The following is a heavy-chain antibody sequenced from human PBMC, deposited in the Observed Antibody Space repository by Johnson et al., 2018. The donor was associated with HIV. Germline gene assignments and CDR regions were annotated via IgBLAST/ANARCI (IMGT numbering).Heavy chain of an antibody. V-gene: IGHV3-66*02. Sequence: VQLVESGGDLVKPGGSLRLSCAASGFTFRDYYMSWVRQAPGKGLESVSVVYSGGTTHYADSVKGRFTISRDNSKNTLYLQMNSLRAEDTAVYYCARVDQILDYYDSSAAFDIWGHGTMVTVSS. CDR2: VYSGGTT. CDR1: GFTFRDYY. CDR3: ARVDQILDYYDSSAAFDI. D-gene: IGHD3-22*01. J-gene: IGHJ3*02.